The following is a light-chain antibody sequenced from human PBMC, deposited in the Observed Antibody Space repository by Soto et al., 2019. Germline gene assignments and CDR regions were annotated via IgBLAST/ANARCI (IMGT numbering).Light chain of an antibody. CDR1: SSDVGGYDY. J-gene: IGLJ1*01. V-gene: IGLV2-8*01. CDR3: SSYTGSNNFDV. CDR2: EVT. Sequence: QSALTQPPSASGSPGQSVTISCTGTSSDVGGYDYVSWYQQHPDKAPKLLIYEVTKRPSGVPDRFSASKSGNTASLTVSGLQAEDEADSYCSSYTGSNNFDVFGTGTQLTVL.